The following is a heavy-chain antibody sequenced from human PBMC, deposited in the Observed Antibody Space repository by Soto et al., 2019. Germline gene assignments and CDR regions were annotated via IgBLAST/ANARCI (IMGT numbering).Heavy chain of an antibody. CDR3: ARDTSRATYYYDSSTLDAFDI. J-gene: IGHJ3*02. Sequence: SVKVSCKASGGTFSSYAISWVRQAPGQGLKWMGGIIPIFGTANYAQKFQGRVTITADKSTSTAYMELSSLRSEDTAVYYCARDTSRATYYYDSSTLDAFDIWGQGTMVTVSS. D-gene: IGHD3-22*01. CDR1: GGTFSSYA. CDR2: IIPIFGTA. V-gene: IGHV1-69*06.